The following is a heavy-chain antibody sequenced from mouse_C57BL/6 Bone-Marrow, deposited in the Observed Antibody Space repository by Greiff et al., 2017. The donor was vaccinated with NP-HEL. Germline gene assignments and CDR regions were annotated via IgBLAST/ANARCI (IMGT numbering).Heavy chain of an antibody. V-gene: IGHV1-64*01. J-gene: IGHJ3*01. CDR2: IHPNSGST. CDR1: GYTFTSYW. D-gene: IGHD2-5*01. CDR3: AREDSNEGFAY. Sequence: VQLQQSGAELVKPGASVKLSCKASGYTFTSYWMHWVKQRPGQGLEWIGMIHPNSGSTNYNEKFKSKATLTVDKSSSTAYMQLSSLTSEDSAVYYCAREDSNEGFAYWGQGTLVTVSA.